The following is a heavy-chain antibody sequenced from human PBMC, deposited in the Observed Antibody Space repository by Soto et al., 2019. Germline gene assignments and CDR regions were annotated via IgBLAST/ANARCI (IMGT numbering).Heavy chain of an antibody. D-gene: IGHD3-3*01. Sequence: EVQLVESGGGLIQPGGSLRVSCAASEFTVSSNYMTWVRRAPGKGLEWVSVIDTAGRANYAESVKGRFTNSRDNSKNTLYLQMNSLRVEDTAVYYCARGATYYDFWSGHYTSYTYYGMDVWGQGTTVTVS. CDR1: EFTVSSNY. J-gene: IGHJ6*02. CDR3: ARGATYYDFWSGHYTSYTYYGMDV. CDR2: IDTAGRA. V-gene: IGHV3-53*01.